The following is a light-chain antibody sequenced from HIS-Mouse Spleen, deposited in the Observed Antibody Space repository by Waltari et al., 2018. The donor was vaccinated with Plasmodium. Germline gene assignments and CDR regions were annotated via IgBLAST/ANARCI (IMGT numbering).Light chain of an antibody. Sequence: QSALTQPPSASGSPGQSVPISCTGTSSDVGGYKYVPWYQQHPGKAPKLMIYEVSKRPSGVPDRFSGSKSGNTASLTVSGLQAEDEADYYCSSYAGSNNFVFGTGTKVTVL. CDR1: SSDVGGYKY. CDR3: SSYAGSNNFV. CDR2: EVS. J-gene: IGLJ1*01. V-gene: IGLV2-8*01.